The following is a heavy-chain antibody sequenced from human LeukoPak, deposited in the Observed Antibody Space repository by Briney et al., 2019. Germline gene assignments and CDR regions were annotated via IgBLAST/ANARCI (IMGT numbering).Heavy chain of an antibody. CDR2: ISAYNGNT. V-gene: IGHV1-18*01. J-gene: IGHJ6*03. CDR1: GYTFTSYG. D-gene: IGHD3-3*01. Sequence: GASVKVSCKASGYTFTSYGVSWVRQAPGQGLEWMGWISAYNGNTNYAQKLQGRVTMTRDTSTSTVYMELSSLRSEDTAVYYCARAPSGSQIREYYYMDVWGKGTTVTVSS. CDR3: ARAPSGSQIREYYYMDV.